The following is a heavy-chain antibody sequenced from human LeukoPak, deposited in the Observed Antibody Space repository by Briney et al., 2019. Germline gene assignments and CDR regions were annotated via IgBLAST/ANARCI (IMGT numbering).Heavy chain of an antibody. J-gene: IGHJ6*03. Sequence: ASVKVSCKASGYTFTSYYMHWVRQAPGQGLEWMGIINPNGGSTSYAQKFQGRVTMTRDMSTSTVYMELSSLRSEDTAVCYCARDTRGYSYGYDYYYYMDVWGKGTTVTISS. D-gene: IGHD5-18*01. CDR2: INPNGGST. CDR3: ARDTRGYSYGYDYYYYMDV. V-gene: IGHV1-46*01. CDR1: GYTFTSYY.